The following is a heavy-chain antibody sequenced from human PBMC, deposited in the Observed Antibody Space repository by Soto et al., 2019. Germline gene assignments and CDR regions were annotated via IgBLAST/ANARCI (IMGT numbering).Heavy chain of an antibody. CDR2: TNAGNGNT. Sequence: GSVKVSCKTSGYPSTSYAIHLVRQAPGQRLEWMGWTNAGNGNTKYSQKFQGRVTITRDTSASTTYMELSSLRSEDTAVYYCAREGSTTWNNWFDPWGQGTLVTVSS. V-gene: IGHV1-3*01. J-gene: IGHJ5*02. CDR1: GYPSTSYA. CDR3: AREGSTTWNNWFDP. D-gene: IGHD6-13*01.